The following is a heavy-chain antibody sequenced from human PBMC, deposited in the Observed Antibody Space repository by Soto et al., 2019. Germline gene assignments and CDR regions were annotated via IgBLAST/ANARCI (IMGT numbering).Heavy chain of an antibody. V-gene: IGHV3-30*03. CDR1: GFNFSTYG. J-gene: IGHJ4*02. CDR3: ATDLGIAACTIPYYCDY. CDR2: ISYDGSNK. Sequence: QVQLVESGGAVVQPGRSLRLSCAASGFNFSTYGMHLVRHAPGKGLAWGAVISYDGSNKYYADSVKGRFTISKDNSKNTLYLQMNRLRAEDTAVYYCATDLGIAACTIPYYCDYWGQGTLVTGSS. D-gene: IGHD6-13*01.